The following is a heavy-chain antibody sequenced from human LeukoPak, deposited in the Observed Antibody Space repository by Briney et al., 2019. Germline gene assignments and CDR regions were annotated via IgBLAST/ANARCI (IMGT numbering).Heavy chain of an antibody. Sequence: GGSLRLSCAASGLTVRNNYMSWVRQAPGKGLEWVSVIYSDGSTYYEDSVKGRFTISRDTSKNTLYLQMGSLRAEDMAVYYCARVGDNNYFDYWGQGTLVTVSS. CDR3: ARVGDNNYFDY. D-gene: IGHD2-21*02. V-gene: IGHV3-53*05. CDR1: GLTVRNNY. J-gene: IGHJ4*02. CDR2: IYSDGST.